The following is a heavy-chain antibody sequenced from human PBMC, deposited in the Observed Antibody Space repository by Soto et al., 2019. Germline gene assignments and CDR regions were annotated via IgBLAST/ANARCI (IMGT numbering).Heavy chain of an antibody. CDR1: GFTFSSYA. J-gene: IGHJ4*02. Sequence: EVQLLESGGGLVQPGGSLRLSCAASGFTFSSYAMSWLRQAPGKGLEWVSVISGSGGSTYYADSVKGRFTISRDNSKNTLYLQMNSLRAEDTALYYCAKDTGPRLDYWGQGTLVTVSS. CDR3: AKDTGPRLDY. D-gene: IGHD1-7*01. V-gene: IGHV3-23*01. CDR2: ISGSGGST.